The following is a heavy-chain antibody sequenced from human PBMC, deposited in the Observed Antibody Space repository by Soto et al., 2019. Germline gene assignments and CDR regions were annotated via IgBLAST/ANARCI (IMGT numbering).Heavy chain of an antibody. D-gene: IGHD6-19*01. CDR3: ASHGAVAATNDC. J-gene: IGHJ4*02. V-gene: IGHV4-39*01. CDR2: IYYSGST. Sequence: QLQLQESGPGLVKPSETLSLTCTVSGGSISSSSYYWGWIRQPPGKGLEWIGSIYYSGSTYYNPSRRSSLTIAVDTSQNKFSRELSPVTAADPAGYYCASHGAVAATNDCWGQGPLVTVSS. CDR1: GGSISSSSYY.